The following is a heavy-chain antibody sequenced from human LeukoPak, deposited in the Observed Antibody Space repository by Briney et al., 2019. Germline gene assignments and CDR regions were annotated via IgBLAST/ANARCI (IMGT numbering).Heavy chain of an antibody. V-gene: IGHV3-23*01. CDR1: GFTFSSYA. Sequence: GGSLRLSCAASGFTFSSYAMSWVRQAPGKGLEWVSAISGSGGSTYYADSVKGRFTISRDNSKNTLYLQMNSLRAEDTAVYYCARDKWDIVVVPAAGYWGQGTLVTVSS. J-gene: IGHJ4*02. D-gene: IGHD2-2*01. CDR3: ARDKWDIVVVPAAGY. CDR2: ISGSGGST.